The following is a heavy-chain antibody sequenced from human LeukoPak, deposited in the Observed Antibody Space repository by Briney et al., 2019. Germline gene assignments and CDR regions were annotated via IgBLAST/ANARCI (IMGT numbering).Heavy chain of an antibody. J-gene: IGHJ5*02. Sequence: PSETLSLTCTVSGGSISSGGYYWSWIRQPPGKGLEWIGYIYHSGSTYYNPSLKSRVTISVDRSKNQFSLKLSSVTAADTAVYYCAKTVDSGEVGWFDPWGQGTLVTVSS. D-gene: IGHD4-17*01. CDR1: GGSISSGGYY. V-gene: IGHV4-30-2*01. CDR2: IYHSGST. CDR3: AKTVDSGEVGWFDP.